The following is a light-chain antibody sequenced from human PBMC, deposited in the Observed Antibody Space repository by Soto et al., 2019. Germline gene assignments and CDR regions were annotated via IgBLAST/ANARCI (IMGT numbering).Light chain of an antibody. CDR2: AAS. J-gene: IGKJ1*01. CDR3: QHMRT. Sequence: DIQLTQSPSFLSASVGDRVTITCRASQGMSSFLAWYQQKPGKAPKLLIYAASTLQSGVPSRFSGSGSGTEFTLTISSLQPEDFATYYCQHMRTFGQGTKVEMK. V-gene: IGKV1-9*01. CDR1: QGMSSF.